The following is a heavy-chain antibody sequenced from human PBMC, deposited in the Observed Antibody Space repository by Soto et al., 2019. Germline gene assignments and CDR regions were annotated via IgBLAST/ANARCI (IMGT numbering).Heavy chain of an antibody. CDR3: ARDGLGITTFFGYFDY. CDR2: TRHDGSNT. Sequence: QVQLVQSGGGVVQPGRSLRLSCEASGFNFRGYGMHWVRQAPGKGLEWVAITRHDGSNTYYADSVRGRFTISRDNSKNTLYLQMNCLRVEDSALYYCARDGLGITTFFGYFDYWGQGTLITVSS. CDR1: GFNFRGYG. V-gene: IGHV3-33*01. J-gene: IGHJ4*02. D-gene: IGHD3-10*02.